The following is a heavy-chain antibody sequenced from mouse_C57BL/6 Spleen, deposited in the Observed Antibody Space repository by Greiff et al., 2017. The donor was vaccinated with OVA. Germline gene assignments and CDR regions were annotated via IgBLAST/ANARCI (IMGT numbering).Heavy chain of an antibody. J-gene: IGHJ1*03. D-gene: IGHD1-1*01. CDR2: INPYNGGT. CDR1: GYTFTDYY. V-gene: IGHV1-19*01. CDR3: AREGVLRFTGYFDV. Sequence: EVQLQQSGPVLVKPGASVKMSCKASGYTFTDYYMNWVKQSHGKSLEWIGVINPYNGGTSYNQKFKGKATLTVDKSSSTAYMELNSLTSEDSAVYYCAREGVLRFTGYFDVWGTGTTVTVSS.